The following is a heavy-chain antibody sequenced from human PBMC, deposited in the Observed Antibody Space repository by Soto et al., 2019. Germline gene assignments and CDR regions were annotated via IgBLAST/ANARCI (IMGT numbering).Heavy chain of an antibody. CDR3: ASTIMMIFGGVIDPFDY. Sequence: QVQLVQSGAEVKKPGASVKVSCEASGYTFTSHYMHWVRQAPGQGLEWMGIINPSDGTTDNAQKFQGRVTMTRDTSTSTVYMELSSLKSEDTAVYYCASTIMMIFGGVIDPFDYWGQGTLVTVSS. CDR1: GYTFTSHY. J-gene: IGHJ4*02. CDR2: INPSDGTT. D-gene: IGHD3-16*02. V-gene: IGHV1-46*01.